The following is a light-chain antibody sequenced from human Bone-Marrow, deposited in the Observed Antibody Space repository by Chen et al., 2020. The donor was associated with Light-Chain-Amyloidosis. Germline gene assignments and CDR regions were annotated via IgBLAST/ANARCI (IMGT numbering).Light chain of an antibody. Sequence: EIVLTQSPGTLSLSPGEVANLSCRASQTISSNYLTWYQQKFGQAPRLLIYGSSSRATGIPDRCTGSGSGTDFTLTINRLEPEDFAMYYCQQYGTSPLTFGGGTKVEIK. CDR1: QTISSNY. CDR3: QQYGTSPLT. CDR2: GSS. J-gene: IGKJ4*01. V-gene: IGKV3-20*01.